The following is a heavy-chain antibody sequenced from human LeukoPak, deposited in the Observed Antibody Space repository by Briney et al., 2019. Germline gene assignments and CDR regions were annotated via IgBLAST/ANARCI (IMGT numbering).Heavy chain of an antibody. CDR3: ARLVYGQQLGGPLNWFDP. Sequence: SETLSLTCTVSGGSISSYYWSWIRQPPGKGLEWIGYIYYSGSTNYNPSLKSRVTISVDTSKNQFSLKLTSVTAADTAVYYCARLVYGQQLGGPLNWFDPWGQGTLATVSS. D-gene: IGHD6-13*01. J-gene: IGHJ5*02. V-gene: IGHV4-59*01. CDR1: GGSISSYY. CDR2: IYYSGST.